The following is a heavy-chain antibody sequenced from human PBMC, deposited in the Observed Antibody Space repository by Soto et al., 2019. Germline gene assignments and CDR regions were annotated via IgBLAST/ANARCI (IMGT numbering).Heavy chain of an antibody. CDR3: ARARGGNWNDY. CDR1: GASINDYF. Sequence: PSETLSVTCTVSGASINDYFWSRVRQPPGKGLEWIGYIYHSGSTNYNPSLKSRVTISVDTSKNQFSLKLSSVTAADTAAYYCARARGGNWNDYWGQGTLVTVSS. CDR2: IYHSGST. J-gene: IGHJ4*02. D-gene: IGHD1-1*01. V-gene: IGHV4-59*12.